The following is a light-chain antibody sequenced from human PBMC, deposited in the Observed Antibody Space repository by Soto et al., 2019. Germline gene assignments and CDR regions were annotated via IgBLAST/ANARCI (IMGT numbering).Light chain of an antibody. Sequence: EIMMTQSPATLSVSTGERATLSCRASQSLDNNLAWYQQKPGQAPRLLIYAASTRATGIPARFPGSGTGPEFTLTITSLHSEDFAVYYCQQYNNWSPFTFGPGTKVDIK. CDR2: AAS. V-gene: IGKV3-15*01. CDR1: QSLDNN. J-gene: IGKJ3*01. CDR3: QQYNNWSPFT.